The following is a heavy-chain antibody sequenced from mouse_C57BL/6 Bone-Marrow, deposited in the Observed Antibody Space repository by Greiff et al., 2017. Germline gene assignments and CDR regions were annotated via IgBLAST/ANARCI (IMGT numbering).Heavy chain of an antibody. J-gene: IGHJ4*01. CDR2: IYIGNGYT. Sequence: VHLKESGAELVRPGSSVKMSCKTSGYTFTSYGINWVKQRPGQGLEWIGYIYIGNGYTEYNEKFKGKATLTSDTSSSTAYMQLSSLTSEDSAIYFCARGEYYGSSLAMDYWGQGTSVTVSS. D-gene: IGHD1-1*01. V-gene: IGHV1-58*01. CDR3: ARGEYYGSSLAMDY. CDR1: GYTFTSYG.